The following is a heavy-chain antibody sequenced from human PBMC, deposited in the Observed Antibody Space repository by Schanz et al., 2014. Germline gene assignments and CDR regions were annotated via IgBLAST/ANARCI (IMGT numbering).Heavy chain of an antibody. D-gene: IGHD3-10*01. CDR3: ARALFGSGHGDV. V-gene: IGHV1-2*02. J-gene: IGHJ6*02. CDR2: INPNSGAT. CDR1: GYTFTVYY. Sequence: QVQLVQSGADVKKPGASVKVSCKASGYTFTVYYMHWVRQAPGQGLEWLGWINPNSGATSSAQKFQGRVTMTRDTSSSTAYMELSRLKSDDTAVYYCARALFGSGHGDVWGQGTTVTVSS.